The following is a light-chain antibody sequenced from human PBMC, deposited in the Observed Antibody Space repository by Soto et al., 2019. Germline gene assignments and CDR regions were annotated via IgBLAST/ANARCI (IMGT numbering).Light chain of an antibody. Sequence: DIQMTQSPSSLSASVGDRVTITCRASQSISSYLNWYQQKPGKAPKLLFYAASSLQSGVPSRFSGSGSGTDFTLTISSLQPEDFATYYCQQSYSTPGWTFGQGTKVEIK. CDR2: AAS. J-gene: IGKJ1*01. CDR1: QSISSY. CDR3: QQSYSTPGWT. V-gene: IGKV1-39*01.